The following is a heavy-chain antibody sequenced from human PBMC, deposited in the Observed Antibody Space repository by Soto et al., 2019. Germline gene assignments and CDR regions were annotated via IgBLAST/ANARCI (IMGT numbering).Heavy chain of an antibody. D-gene: IGHD5-12*01. CDR3: AKLVVATIRGYFDY. V-gene: IGHV3-23*01. J-gene: IGHJ4*02. CDR1: GFTFSSYA. CDR2: ISGSGGST. Sequence: PGGSLRLSCAASGFTFSSYAMSWVRQAPGKGLEWVSAISGSGGSTYYADSVKGRFTISRDNSKNTLYPQMNSLRAEDTAVYYCAKLVVATIRGYFDYWGQGTLVTVSS.